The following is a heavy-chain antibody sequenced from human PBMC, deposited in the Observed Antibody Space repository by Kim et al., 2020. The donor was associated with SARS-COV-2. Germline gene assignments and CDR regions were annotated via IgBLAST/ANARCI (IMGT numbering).Heavy chain of an antibody. J-gene: IGHJ5*02. Sequence: YNPSLKSRVTISVETSKNQFSRKLSSVTAADTAVYYCARGLGSSWHGFDPWGQGTLVTVSS. D-gene: IGHD6-13*01. V-gene: IGHV4-59*09. CDR3: ARGLGSSWHGFDP.